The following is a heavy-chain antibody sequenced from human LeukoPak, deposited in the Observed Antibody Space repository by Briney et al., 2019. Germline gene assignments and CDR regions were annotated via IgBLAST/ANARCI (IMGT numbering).Heavy chain of an antibody. CDR1: GFTFSSYS. CDR2: IKQDGSEK. Sequence: GGSLRLSCAASGFTFSSYSMNWVRQAPGSGLEWVANIKQDGSEKYYVDSVKGRFTISRDNAKNSLYLQMNSLRAEDTAVYYCARVEGNRWFDPWGQGTLVTVSS. J-gene: IGHJ5*02. V-gene: IGHV3-7*01. D-gene: IGHD2/OR15-2a*01. CDR3: ARVEGNRWFDP.